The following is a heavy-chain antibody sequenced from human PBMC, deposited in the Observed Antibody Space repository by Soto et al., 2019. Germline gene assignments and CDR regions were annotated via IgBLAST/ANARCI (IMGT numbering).Heavy chain of an antibody. V-gene: IGHV3-30-3*01. CDR2: ISYDGSNK. D-gene: IGHD1-26*01. CDR1: GFTFSSYA. Sequence: QVQLVESGGGVVQPGRSLRLSCAASGFTFSSYAMHWVRQAPGKGLEWVAVISYDGSNKYYADSVKGRFTISRDNSKNTLYLQMNSLRAEDTAVYYCAREGGSSGSYYVYLGPYYYYYGMDVWGQGTTVTVSS. CDR3: AREGGSSGSYYVYLGPYYYYYGMDV. J-gene: IGHJ6*02.